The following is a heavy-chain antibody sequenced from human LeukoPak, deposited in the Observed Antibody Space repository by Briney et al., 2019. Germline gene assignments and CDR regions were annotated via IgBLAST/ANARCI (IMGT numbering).Heavy chain of an antibody. CDR2: ISGSGGVT. D-gene: IGHD3-10*01. J-gene: IGHJ4*02. CDR1: GFTFRNYA. Sequence: GGSLRLSCAASGFTFRNYAMSWVRQAPGMGLEWVSAISGSGGVTYHADSVKGRFTISRDNSKNTLSLQMSSLRAEDTAIYYCAKDRGDRGVDFLDFWGQGTLVTVSS. V-gene: IGHV3-23*01. CDR3: AKDRGDRGVDFLDF.